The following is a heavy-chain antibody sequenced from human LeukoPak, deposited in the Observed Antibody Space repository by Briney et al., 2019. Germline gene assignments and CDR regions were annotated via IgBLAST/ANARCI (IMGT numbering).Heavy chain of an antibody. CDR3: ARDRVLDATFYKYYALDV. V-gene: IGHV4-34*01. CDR2: INHSGST. D-gene: IGHD2/OR15-2a*01. CDR1: GGSFSGYF. J-gene: IGHJ6*02. Sequence: PSETLSLTCALYGGSFSGYFWTWIRQPPGKGLEWIREINHSGSTNYNPSLKSRVTISVDTSKNQFSLNLNSVTAADTAVYYCARDRVLDATFYKYYALDVWGQGTTVIVSS.